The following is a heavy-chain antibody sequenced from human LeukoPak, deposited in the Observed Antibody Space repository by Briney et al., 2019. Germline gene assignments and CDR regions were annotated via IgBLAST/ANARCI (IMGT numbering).Heavy chain of an antibody. V-gene: IGHV1-2*06. CDR2: INPNSGGT. Sequence: ASVKVSCKASGYTFTGYYMHWVRQAPGQGLEWMGRINPNSGGTNYAQKFQGRVTMTRDTSISTAYMELSRLRSDDTAVHYCAREHNSSGSDAFDIWGQGTMVTVSS. CDR3: AREHNSSGSDAFDI. D-gene: IGHD3-22*01. CDR1: GYTFTGYY. J-gene: IGHJ3*02.